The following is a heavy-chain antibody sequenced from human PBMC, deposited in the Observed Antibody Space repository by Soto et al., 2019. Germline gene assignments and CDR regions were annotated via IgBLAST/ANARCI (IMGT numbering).Heavy chain of an antibody. J-gene: IGHJ4*02. CDR3: ARGMTTVTTYYFDY. D-gene: IGHD4-17*01. CDR2: IIPIFGTA. CDR1: GYTFSSYA. V-gene: IGHV1-69*13. Sequence: SVRVSCKASGYTFSSYAISWVRQAPGQGLEWMGGIIPIFGTANYAQKFQGRVTITADESTSTAYMELSSLRSEDTAVYYCARGMTTVTTYYFDYWGQGTLVTVSS.